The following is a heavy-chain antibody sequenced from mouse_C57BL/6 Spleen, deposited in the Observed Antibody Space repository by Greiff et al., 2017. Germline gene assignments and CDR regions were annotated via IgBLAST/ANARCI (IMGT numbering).Heavy chain of an antibody. CDR3: ARLPDYSNSFDY. CDR2: IYPGSGNT. CDR1: GYTFTDYY. V-gene: IGHV1-76*01. J-gene: IGHJ2*01. D-gene: IGHD2-5*01. Sequence: QVQLQQSGAELVRPGASVKLSCKASGYTFTDYYINWVKQRPGQGLEWIARIYPGSGNTYYNEKFKGKATLTAEKSSSTAYMQLSSLTSEDSAVYFCARLPDYSNSFDYWGQGTTLTVSS.